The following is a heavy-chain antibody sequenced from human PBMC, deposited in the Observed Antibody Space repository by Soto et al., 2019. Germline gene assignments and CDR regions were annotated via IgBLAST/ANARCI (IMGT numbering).Heavy chain of an antibody. Sequence: QVTLKESGPVLVKPTETLTLTCTVSGFSLRNARMGVSWIRQPPGKALEWLAHIFSNDEKSYSTSLKSRLTISKDTSKSQVVLTMTNMDPVDTATYYCARXXXXYCSGGSCPVRFDPWGQGTLVTVSS. CDR3: ARXXXXYCSGGSCPVRFDP. CDR1: GFSLRNARMG. J-gene: IGHJ5*02. D-gene: IGHD2-15*01. V-gene: IGHV2-26*01. CDR2: IFSNDEK.